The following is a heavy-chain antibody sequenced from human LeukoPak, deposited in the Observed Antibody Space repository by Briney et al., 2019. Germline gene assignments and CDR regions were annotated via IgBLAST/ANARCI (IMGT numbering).Heavy chain of an antibody. CDR2: IWYDGSNK. CDR3: ARAPRGYYDSSGYLSPYFDY. Sequence: GGSLRLSCAASGFTFSSYGMHWVRQAPGKGLEWVAVIWYDGSNKYYADSVKGRFTISRDNSKNMLYLQMNSLRAEDTAVYYCARAPRGYYDSSGYLSPYFDYWGQGTLVTVSS. CDR1: GFTFSSYG. J-gene: IGHJ4*02. D-gene: IGHD3-22*01. V-gene: IGHV3-33*01.